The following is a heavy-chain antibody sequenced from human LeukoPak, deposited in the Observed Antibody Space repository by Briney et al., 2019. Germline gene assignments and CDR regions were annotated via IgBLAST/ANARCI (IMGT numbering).Heavy chain of an antibody. CDR1: GFIVSSNY. CDR2: LYSGGST. D-gene: IGHD6-13*01. CDR3: VRDDLWQQMAL. V-gene: IGHV3-53*01. Sequence: GGSLRLSCAASGFIVSSNYMHWVRQAPGKGLEWVSVLYSGGSTFYAQSVKGRFTISRDNSNNILYLQMNRLRAEDTAMYYCVRDDLWQQMALWGQGTLVAVSS. J-gene: IGHJ1*01.